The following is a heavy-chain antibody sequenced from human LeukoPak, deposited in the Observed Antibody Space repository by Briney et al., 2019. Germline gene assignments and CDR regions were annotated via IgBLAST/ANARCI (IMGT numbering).Heavy chain of an antibody. D-gene: IGHD1-20*01. CDR3: ARAPYNWNDGNWFDP. J-gene: IGHJ5*02. CDR2: ISSSSSYI. V-gene: IGHV3-21*01. Sequence: GGSLRLSCAASGFTFSSYRMNWVRQAPGKGLEWVSSISSSSSYIYYADSVKGRFTISRDNAKNSLYLQMDSLRAEDTAVYYCARAPYNWNDGNWFDPWGQGTLVTVSS. CDR1: GFTFSSYR.